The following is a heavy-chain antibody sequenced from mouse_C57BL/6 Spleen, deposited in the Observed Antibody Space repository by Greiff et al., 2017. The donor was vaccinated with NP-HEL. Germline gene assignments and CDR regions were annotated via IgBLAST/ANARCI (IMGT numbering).Heavy chain of an antibody. D-gene: IGHD1-1*01. J-gene: IGHJ1*03. CDR3: AREVVATGFDV. CDR1: GYTFTSYW. Sequence: QVQLKQPGTELVKPGASVKLSCKASGYTFTSYWMHWVKQRPGQGLEWIGNINPSNGGTNYNEKFKRKATLTVDKSSSTAYRQLSSLTSEDSAVYYCAREVVATGFDVWGTGTTVTVSS. V-gene: IGHV1-53*01. CDR2: INPSNGGT.